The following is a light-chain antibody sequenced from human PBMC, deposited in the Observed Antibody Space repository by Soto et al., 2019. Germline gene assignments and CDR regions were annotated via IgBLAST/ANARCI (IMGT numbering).Light chain of an antibody. CDR1: PSVRSN. CDR2: DAS. V-gene: IGKV3-15*01. CDR3: QQYNKLTLT. Sequence: EIVMTQSPATLYVSPGERASLSCRASPSVRSNLPWYQQKPGQAPRLLIYDASARAPGIPARFSGSGAGAEFALTLSSRQSEDVGVYYCQQYNKLTLTCGGGTKVEIK. J-gene: IGKJ4*01.